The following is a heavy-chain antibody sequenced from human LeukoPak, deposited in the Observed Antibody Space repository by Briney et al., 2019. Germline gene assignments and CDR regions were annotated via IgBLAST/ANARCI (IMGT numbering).Heavy chain of an antibody. D-gene: IGHD6-19*01. V-gene: IGHV1-69*13. CDR1: GYTFTSYY. J-gene: IGHJ4*02. CDR3: ARASSSGDDDY. CDR2: IIPIFGTA. Sequence: SVEVSCKASGYTFTSYYMHWVRQAPGQGLEWMGGIIPIFGTANYAQKFQGRVTITADESTSTAYMELSSLRSEDTAVYYCARASSSGDDDYWGQGTLVTVSS.